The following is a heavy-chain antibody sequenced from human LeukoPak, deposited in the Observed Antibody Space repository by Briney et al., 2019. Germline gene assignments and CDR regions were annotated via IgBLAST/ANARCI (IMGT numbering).Heavy chain of an antibody. J-gene: IGHJ4*02. CDR2: TYYRSKWYF. CDR1: VDSVSSKSAS. Sequence: SQTLSLTCAISVDSVSSKSASWNWIRQSPSRGLEWLGRTYYRSKWYFEYAVSVKSRISINPDTSQNQFSLQLSSLTIEDTAVYYCARAGGTFDNWGQGTLVTVSS. D-gene: IGHD1-1*01. V-gene: IGHV6-1*01. CDR3: ARAGGTFDN.